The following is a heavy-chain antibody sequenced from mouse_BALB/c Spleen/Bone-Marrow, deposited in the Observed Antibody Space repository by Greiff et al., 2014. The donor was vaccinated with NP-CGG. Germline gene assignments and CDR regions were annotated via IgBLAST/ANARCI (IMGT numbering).Heavy chain of an antibody. J-gene: IGHJ2*01. CDR2: IDPANGNT. D-gene: IGHD1-1*01. Sequence: VQLKDSGAELVKPGASVKLSRTASGFNIKDTYMHWVKQRPEQGLEWIGMIDPANGNTKYDPKFQGKATITADTSSNTAYLQLSSLTSEDTAVYYCARYYYGSSYFDYWGQGTTLTVSS. CDR3: ARYYYGSSYFDY. CDR1: GFNIKDTY. V-gene: IGHV14-3*02.